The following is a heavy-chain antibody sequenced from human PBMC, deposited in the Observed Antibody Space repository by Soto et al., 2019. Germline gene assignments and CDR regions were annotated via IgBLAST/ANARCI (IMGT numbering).Heavy chain of an antibody. D-gene: IGHD4-17*01. J-gene: IGHJ5*02. Sequence: QVQLVQSGAEVKKPGSSVKVSCKASGGTFSSYTISWVRQAPGQGLEWMGRIIPILGIANYAQKFQGRVTITADKSTSTAYMELSSLRSEDTAVYYCARDRDYGDYSPDNWFDPWGQGPLVTVSS. CDR3: ARDRDYGDYSPDNWFDP. CDR1: GGTFSSYT. CDR2: IIPILGIA. V-gene: IGHV1-69*08.